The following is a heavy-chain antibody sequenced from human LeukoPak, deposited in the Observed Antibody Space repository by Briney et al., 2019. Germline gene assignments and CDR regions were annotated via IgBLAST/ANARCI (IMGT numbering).Heavy chain of an antibody. D-gene: IGHD2-2*01. J-gene: IGHJ4*02. CDR3: ARGGIVVVPAAPYYFDY. CDR1: GGTFSSYA. CDR2: INPSGGST. Sequence: ASVKVSCKASGGTFSSYAISWVRQAPGQGLEWMGIINPSGGSTSYAQKFQGRVTMTRDTSTSTVYMELSSLRSEDTAVYYCARGGIVVVPAAPYYFDYWGQGTLVTVSS. V-gene: IGHV1-46*01.